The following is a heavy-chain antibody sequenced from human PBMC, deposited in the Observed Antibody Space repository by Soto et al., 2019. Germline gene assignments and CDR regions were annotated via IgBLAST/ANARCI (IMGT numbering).Heavy chain of an antibody. Sequence: SETLSLTCTVSGGSVSSYYWSWIRQPPGKGLEWIGYIYYSGSTNYNPSLKSRVTISVDTSKNQFSLKLSSVTAADTAVYYCARLAAAGLIFIDYWGKGPLVTVSS. CDR3: ARLAAAGLIFIDY. D-gene: IGHD6-13*01. CDR1: GGSVSSYY. J-gene: IGHJ4*02. CDR2: IYYSGST. V-gene: IGHV4-59*02.